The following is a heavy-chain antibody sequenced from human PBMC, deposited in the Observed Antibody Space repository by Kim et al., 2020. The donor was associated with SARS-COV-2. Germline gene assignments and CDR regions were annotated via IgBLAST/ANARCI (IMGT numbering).Heavy chain of an antibody. V-gene: IGHV4-34*01. CDR2: INHSGST. D-gene: IGHD1-1*01. CDR3: ARCRPWILYYYYGMDV. Sequence: SETLSLTCAVYGGSFSGYYWSWIRQPPGKGLEWIGEINHSGSTNYNPSLKSRVTISVDTSKNQFSLKLSSVTAADTAVYYCARCRPWILYYYYGMDVWGQGTTVTVSS. J-gene: IGHJ6*02. CDR1: GGSFSGYY.